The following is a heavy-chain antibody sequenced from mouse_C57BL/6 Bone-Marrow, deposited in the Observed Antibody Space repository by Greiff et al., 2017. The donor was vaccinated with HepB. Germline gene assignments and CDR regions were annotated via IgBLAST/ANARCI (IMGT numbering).Heavy chain of an antibody. CDR2: IHPNSGST. CDR3: ARSTIYYDSAWFAY. Sequence: QVQLQQPGAELVKPGASVKLSCKASGYTFTSYWMHWVKQRPGQGLEWIGMIHPNSGSTNYNEKFKSKATLTVDKSSSTAYMQLSSLTSEDSAVYYCARSTIYYDSAWFAYWGQGTLVTVSA. CDR1: GYTFTSYW. D-gene: IGHD2-4*01. J-gene: IGHJ3*01. V-gene: IGHV1-64*01.